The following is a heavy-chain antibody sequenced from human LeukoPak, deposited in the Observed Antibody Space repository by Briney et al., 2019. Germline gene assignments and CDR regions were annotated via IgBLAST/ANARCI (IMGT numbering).Heavy chain of an antibody. J-gene: IGHJ4*02. CDR2: IWYDGSNK. Sequence: GRSQRLSCVASGFTFSSYGMHWVRQAPGKGLEWVAVIWYDGSNKYYADSVKGRFTISRDNSKNTLYLQMNSLRAEDTAVYYCAKGTNWNFDYWGQGTLVTVSS. CDR3: AKGTNWNFDY. V-gene: IGHV3-33*06. CDR1: GFTFSSYG. D-gene: IGHD1-20*01.